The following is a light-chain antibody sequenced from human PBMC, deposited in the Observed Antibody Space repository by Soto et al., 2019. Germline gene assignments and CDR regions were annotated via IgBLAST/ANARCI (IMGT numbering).Light chain of an antibody. CDR2: DVT. J-gene: IGLJ2*01. V-gene: IGLV2-14*01. CDR1: SSDVGGYDY. Sequence: QSVLTQPASVSGSPGQSVTLSCTGTSSDVGGYDYVSWYQQHPGKAPKLIIYDVTNRPSGFSNRFSGSKSGNTASLTISGLQAEDEADYYCSSYAGSRTLVFGGGTKLTVL. CDR3: SSYAGSRTLV.